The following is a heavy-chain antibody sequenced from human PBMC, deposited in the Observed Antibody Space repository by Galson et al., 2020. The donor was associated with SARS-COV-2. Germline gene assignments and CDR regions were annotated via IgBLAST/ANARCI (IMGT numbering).Heavy chain of an antibody. CDR3: AKVGYYDSSGDY. CDR2: ISWNSGSI. J-gene: IGHJ4*02. D-gene: IGHD3-22*01. V-gene: IGHV3-9*01. Sequence: GGSLRLSCAASGFTFDDYAMHWVRQAPGKGLEWVSGISWNSGSIGYADSVKGRFTISRDNAKNSLYLQMNSLRAEDTALYYCAKVGYYDSSGDYWGQGTLVTVSS. CDR1: GFTFDDYA.